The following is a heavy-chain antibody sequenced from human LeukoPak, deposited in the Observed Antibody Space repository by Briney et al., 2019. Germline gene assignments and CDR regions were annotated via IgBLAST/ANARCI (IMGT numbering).Heavy chain of an antibody. J-gene: IGHJ3*02. CDR2: IYTGGNT. V-gene: IGHV3-53*01. D-gene: IGHD3-10*01. CDR3: ARGGGYYDGSGSPDAFDI. CDR1: GFTVSTHY. Sequence: PGGSLRVSCAASGFTVSTHYMSWVRQAPGKGVEWVSVIYTGGNTHYADSVKGRFTISGDNSENTMSLRMNSLRAEDTAVYYCARGGGYYDGSGSPDAFDIWGQGAMVTVSS.